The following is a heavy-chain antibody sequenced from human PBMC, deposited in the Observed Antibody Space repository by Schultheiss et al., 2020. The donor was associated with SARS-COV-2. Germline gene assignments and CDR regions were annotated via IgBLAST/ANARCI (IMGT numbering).Heavy chain of an antibody. Sequence: SETLSLTCSVSGSSITGFFWTWIRQPPGKGLDPIGNIYFTGITKYNPSLKSRVTFSLDTSKKQFSLRLGSVTAADTAVYYCARAARVEQLFSVRGGHLDYWGRGTQVTVSS. J-gene: IGHJ4*02. CDR3: ARAARVEQLFSVRGGHLDY. V-gene: IGHV4-59*01. CDR1: GSSITGFF. D-gene: IGHD3-10*01. CDR2: IYFTGIT.